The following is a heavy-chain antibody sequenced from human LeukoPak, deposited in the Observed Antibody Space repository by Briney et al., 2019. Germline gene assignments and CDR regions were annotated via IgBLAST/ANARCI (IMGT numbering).Heavy chain of an antibody. CDR2: INSEGSST. D-gene: IGHD1-26*01. CDR1: GFTFTSYW. Sequence: PGGSLRLSCAAPGFTFTSYWMHWVRQAPGKGLVWVSRINSEGSSTSYADSVKGRFTIYRDNAKNTLYLQMNSLRAEDTAVYYCARESISGHRDFDYWGQGALGSVSS. V-gene: IGHV3-74*01. CDR3: ARESISGHRDFDY. J-gene: IGHJ4*02.